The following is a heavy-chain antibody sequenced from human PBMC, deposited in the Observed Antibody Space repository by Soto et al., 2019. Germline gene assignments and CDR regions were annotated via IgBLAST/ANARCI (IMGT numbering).Heavy chain of an antibody. Sequence: PSETLSLTCAVYGGSFSGYYWSWIRQPPGKGLEWIGEINHSGSTNYNPSLKSRVTISVDTSKNQCSLKLSSVTAAERAVYYCARLRGYSYCYSYYYYGMDVWGQGTTVTVSS. J-gene: IGHJ6*02. CDR1: GGSFSGYY. CDR3: ARLRGYSYCYSYYYYGMDV. V-gene: IGHV4-34*01. D-gene: IGHD5-18*01. CDR2: INHSGST.